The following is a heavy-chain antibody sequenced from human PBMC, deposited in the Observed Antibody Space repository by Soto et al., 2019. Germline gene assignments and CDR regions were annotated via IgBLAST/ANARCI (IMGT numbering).Heavy chain of an antibody. J-gene: IGHJ4*02. V-gene: IGHV1-69*02. Sequence: QVQLVQSGAEVKKPGSSVKVSCKASGGTFSSYTISWVRQPPGQGLEWMGRIIPILGIANYAQKFQGRVTITADKSTSTAYMELSSLRSEDTAVYYCARSPVDTAVHFDYWGQGTLVTVSS. CDR2: IIPILGIA. D-gene: IGHD5-18*01. CDR3: ARSPVDTAVHFDY. CDR1: GGTFSSYT.